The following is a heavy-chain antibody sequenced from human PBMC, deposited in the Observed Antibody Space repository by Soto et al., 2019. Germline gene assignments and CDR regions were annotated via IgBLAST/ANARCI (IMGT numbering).Heavy chain of an antibody. D-gene: IGHD6-19*01. CDR3: ARYSSGWYVNYYYGMDV. CDR2: IYYSGST. J-gene: IGHJ6*02. Sequence: QVQLQESGPGLVKPSQTLSLTCTVSGGSISSGGYYWSWIRQHPGKGLEWIGYIYYSGSTYYNPSLKSRVTIAVDTSKNQFSLKRSSVTAADTAVYDCARYSSGWYVNYYYGMDVWGQGTTVTVSS. V-gene: IGHV4-31*03. CDR1: GGSISSGGYY.